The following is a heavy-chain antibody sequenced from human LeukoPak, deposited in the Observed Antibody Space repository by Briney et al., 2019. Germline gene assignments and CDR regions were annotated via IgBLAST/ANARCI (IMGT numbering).Heavy chain of an antibody. D-gene: IGHD2-15*01. CDR3: AKDWSAAD. V-gene: IGHV3-23*01. J-gene: IGHJ4*02. Sequence: GGSLRLSCAASGFTFSSYAMSWVRQAPGKGLEWVSAIDIGAAKTNYADSVRGRFTISRDDSKKTLYLQMRSLRAEDTAVYYCAKDWSAADWGQGTLVTVSS. CDR2: IDIGAAKT. CDR1: GFTFSSYA.